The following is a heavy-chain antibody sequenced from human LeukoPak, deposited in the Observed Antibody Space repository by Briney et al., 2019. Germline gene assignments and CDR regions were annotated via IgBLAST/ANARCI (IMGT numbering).Heavy chain of an antibody. CDR2: IKQDGRQK. D-gene: IGHD3-10*01. V-gene: IGHV3-7*01. J-gene: IGHJ4*02. CDR3: ATSRVVLLWSGELY. Sequence: GGSLRLSCAASGFTLSSYWMSWVRQAPGKGLEWVANIKQDGRQKYCVDSVKGRFTISRDNAKNSLYLQMNSLRAEDTAVYYCATSRVVLLWSGELYWGQGTLVTVSS. CDR1: GFTLSSYW.